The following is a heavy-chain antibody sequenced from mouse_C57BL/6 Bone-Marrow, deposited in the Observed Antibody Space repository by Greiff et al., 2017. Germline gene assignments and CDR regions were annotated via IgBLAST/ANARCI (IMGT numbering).Heavy chain of an antibody. D-gene: IGHD1-1*01. J-gene: IGHJ1*03. CDR2: ISNGGGST. Sequence: DVMLVESGGGLVQPGGSLKLSCAASGFTFSDYYMYWVRQTPEKRLEWVAYISNGGGSTYYPDTVKGRFTISRDNAKSTLYLQMSRLKSEDTAMYYCARQAGSPWYFDVWGTGTTVTVSS. CDR1: GFTFSDYY. CDR3: ARQAGSPWYFDV. V-gene: IGHV5-12*01.